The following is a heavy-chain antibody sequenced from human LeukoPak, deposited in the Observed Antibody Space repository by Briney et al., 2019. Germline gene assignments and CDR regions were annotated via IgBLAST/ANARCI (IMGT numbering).Heavy chain of an antibody. J-gene: IGHJ4*02. Sequence: GGSLRLSCAASGFTFSSYGMHWVRQAPGKGLEWVAVISYDGSSKYYADSVKGRFTISRDNSKNTLYMQMNSLRAEDTAVYYXXXXXYSSSLYYFDYWGQGTLVTVSS. D-gene: IGHD6-13*01. V-gene: IGHV3-30*03. CDR3: XXXXYSSSLYYFDY. CDR2: ISYDGSSK. CDR1: GFTFSSYG.